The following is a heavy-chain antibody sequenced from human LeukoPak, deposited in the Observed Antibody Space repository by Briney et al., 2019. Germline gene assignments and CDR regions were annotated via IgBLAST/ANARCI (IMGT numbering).Heavy chain of an antibody. CDR2: ISSSGSTI. CDR1: GFTFSDYY. D-gene: IGHD3-3*01. Sequence: PGGSLRLSCAASGFTFSDYYMSWIRQAPGKGLEWVSYISSSGSTIYYADSVKGRFTISRDNAKNSLYLQMNSLRAEDTAVYYCAKTHFPGRYYDFWSGYSDAFDIWGQGTMVTVSS. J-gene: IGHJ3*02. V-gene: IGHV3-11*01. CDR3: AKTHFPGRYYDFWSGYSDAFDI.